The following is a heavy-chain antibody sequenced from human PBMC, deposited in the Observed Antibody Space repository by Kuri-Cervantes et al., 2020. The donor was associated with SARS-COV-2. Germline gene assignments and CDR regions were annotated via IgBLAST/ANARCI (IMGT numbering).Heavy chain of an antibody. CDR1: GGSISSGGYS. V-gene: IGHV4-30-2*01. J-gene: IGHJ4*02. CDR2: IYHSGST. Sequence: LRLSCAVPGGSISSGGYSWSWIRQPPGKGLEWIGYIYHSGSTYFNPSLKSRVTLSADRSKNQFSLYLTSVTAADTAVYYCARVASSLTIVYWGQGTLVTVSS. CDR3: ARVASSLTIVY. D-gene: IGHD6-13*01.